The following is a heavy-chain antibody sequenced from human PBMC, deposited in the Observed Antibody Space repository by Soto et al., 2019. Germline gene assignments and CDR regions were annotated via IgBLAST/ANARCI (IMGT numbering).Heavy chain of an antibody. CDR1: RFTFSTHG. J-gene: IGHJ4*02. Sequence: QVQLVESGGGVVQPGRSLRLSCAASRFTFSTHGMHWVRQAPGKGLEWVAVISYDGSNKYYADSVKGRFTISRDNSKNTLYLQMISLRAEDTAVYYCAKDGGRYCGGDCLGDFDYWGQGTLVTVSS. D-gene: IGHD2-21*02. CDR2: ISYDGSNK. V-gene: IGHV3-30*18. CDR3: AKDGGRYCGGDCLGDFDY.